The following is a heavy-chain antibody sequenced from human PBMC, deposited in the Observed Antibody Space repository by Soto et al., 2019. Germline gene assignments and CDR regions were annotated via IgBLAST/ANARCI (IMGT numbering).Heavy chain of an antibody. CDR2: IHSDGTST. CDR3: ARGDRGAFDL. V-gene: IGHV3-74*01. J-gene: IGHJ3*01. CDR1: GFTFDYYW. D-gene: IGHD1-26*01. Sequence: EVQLVESGGGLVQPGESLRLSCAASGFTFDYYWMHWVRQAPGKGLVWVSRIHSDGTSTTYADSVKGRFTISRDNAKNTLSLQMNSLRAEDTAVYYCARGDRGAFDLWGQGQWSPSLQ.